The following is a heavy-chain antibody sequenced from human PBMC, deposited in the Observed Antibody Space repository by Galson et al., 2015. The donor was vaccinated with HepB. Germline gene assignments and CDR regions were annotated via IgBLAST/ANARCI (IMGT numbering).Heavy chain of an antibody. CDR2: INPNSGGT. CDR1: GYTFTGYY. J-gene: IGHJ5*02. Sequence: SVKVSCKASGYTFTGYYMHWVRQAPGQGLEWMGRINPNSGGTNYAQKFQGRVTMTRDTSISTAYMELSRLRSDDTAVYYCARDEVAVADNWFDPWGQGTLVTVSS. V-gene: IGHV1-2*06. D-gene: IGHD6-19*01. CDR3: ARDEVAVADNWFDP.